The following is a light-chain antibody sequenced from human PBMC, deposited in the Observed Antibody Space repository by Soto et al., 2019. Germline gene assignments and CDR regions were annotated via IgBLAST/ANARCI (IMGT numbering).Light chain of an antibody. CDR3: QQYNDWPMYT. CDR1: QTVSGN. J-gene: IGKJ2*01. V-gene: IGKV3-15*01. Sequence: EVVMTQSPATLSVSPGERATLSCRASQTVSGNLAWYQQKPGQAPRLLIYAASTRATGIPAKFSGSGYGTEFTLTISSLQSEDFAVYYCQQYNDWPMYTFGQGTKVDIK. CDR2: AAS.